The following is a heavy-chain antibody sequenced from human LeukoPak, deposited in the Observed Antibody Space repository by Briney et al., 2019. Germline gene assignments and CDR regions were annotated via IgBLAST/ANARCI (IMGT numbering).Heavy chain of an antibody. CDR2: ISGSGGST. V-gene: IGHV3-23*01. J-gene: IGHJ4*02. Sequence: GGSLRLSWAASGFTFSSYAMSWVRQAPGKGLGWVSAISGSGGSTYYADSVKGRFTISRDNSKNTMYLQMNSLRAEDTAVYYCAKRYSSSWYDYFDYWGQGTLVTVSS. CDR3: AKRYSSSWYDYFDY. CDR1: GFTFSSYA. D-gene: IGHD6-13*01.